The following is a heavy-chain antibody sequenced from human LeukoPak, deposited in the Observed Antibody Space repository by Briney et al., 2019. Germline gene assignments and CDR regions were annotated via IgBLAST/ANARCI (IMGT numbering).Heavy chain of an antibody. Sequence: SETLSLTCAVYGGSFSGYYWSWIRQPPGKGLEWIGYIYYSGSTYYNPSLKSRVTISVDTSKNQFSLKLSSVTAADTAVYYCARASDYGDLLFWGQGTLVTVSS. J-gene: IGHJ4*02. CDR2: IYYSGST. D-gene: IGHD4-17*01. CDR1: GGSFSGYY. CDR3: ARASDYGDLLF. V-gene: IGHV4-30-4*08.